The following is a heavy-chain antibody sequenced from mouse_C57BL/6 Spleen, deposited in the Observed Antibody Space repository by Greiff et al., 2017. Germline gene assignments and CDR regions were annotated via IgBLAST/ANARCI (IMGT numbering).Heavy chain of an antibody. J-gene: IGHJ2*01. CDR3: ARDRNYYGSSHYFDY. V-gene: IGHV1-19*01. Sequence: VQLQQSGPVLVKPGASVKMSCKASGYTFTDYYMNWVKQSHGKSLEWIGVINPYNGGTSYNQKFKGKATLTVDKSSSTAYMELNSLTSEDSAVYYCARDRNYYGSSHYFDYWGQGTTLTVSS. CDR2: INPYNGGT. D-gene: IGHD1-1*01. CDR1: GYTFTDYY.